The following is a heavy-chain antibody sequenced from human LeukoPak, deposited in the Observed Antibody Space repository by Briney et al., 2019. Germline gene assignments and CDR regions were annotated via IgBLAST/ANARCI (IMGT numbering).Heavy chain of an antibody. Sequence: GGSLRLSCAASGFTFSSYSMNWVRQAPGKGLEWVSSISSSSSYIYYADPVKGRFTISRDNAKNSLYLQMNSLRAEDTAVYYCARFGGYCSGGSCYSDYWGQGTLVTVSS. J-gene: IGHJ4*02. CDR1: GFTFSSYS. CDR2: ISSSSSYI. V-gene: IGHV3-21*01. D-gene: IGHD2-15*01. CDR3: ARFGGYCSGGSCYSDY.